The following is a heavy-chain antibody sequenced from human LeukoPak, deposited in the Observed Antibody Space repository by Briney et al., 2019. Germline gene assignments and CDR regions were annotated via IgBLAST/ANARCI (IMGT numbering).Heavy chain of an antibody. J-gene: IGHJ4*02. Sequence: GGSLRLSCAASGFTFSSYSMNWVRQAPGKGLEWVSSISSSSSYIYYADSVKGRFTISRDNAKNSLYLQMSSLRAEDTAVYYCAMGIAAAGYFDYWGQGTLVTVSS. CDR3: AMGIAAAGYFDY. CDR2: ISSSSSYI. CDR1: GFTFSSYS. D-gene: IGHD6-13*01. V-gene: IGHV3-21*01.